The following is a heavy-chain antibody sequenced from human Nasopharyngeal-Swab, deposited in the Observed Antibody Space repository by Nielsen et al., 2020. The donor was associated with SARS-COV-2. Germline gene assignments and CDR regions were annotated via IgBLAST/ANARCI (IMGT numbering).Heavy chain of an antibody. CDR3: ARLSGLFDY. Sequence: VRQAPGKGLEWVAVISYDGSNKYYADSVKGRFTISSDNSKNTLYLQMNSLRAEDTAVYYCARLSGLFDYWSQGTLVTVSS. J-gene: IGHJ4*02. V-gene: IGHV3-30*03. D-gene: IGHD6-19*01. CDR2: ISYDGSNK.